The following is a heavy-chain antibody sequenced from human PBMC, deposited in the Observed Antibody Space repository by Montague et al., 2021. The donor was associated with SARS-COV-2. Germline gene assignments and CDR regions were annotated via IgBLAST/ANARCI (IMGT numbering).Heavy chain of an antibody. CDR2: IETGSSST. D-gene: IGHD1-1*01. Sequence: SLRLSCAASGSTFSTYDMTWVRQAPGKGLEWVSIIETGSSSTHYPDSLKGRFTVSRDNSKNTPYLQMNSLRAEDTAVYYCAKGAWNDYWGQGTLVAVSS. CDR1: GSTFSTYD. V-gene: IGHV3-23*03. CDR3: AKGAWNDY. J-gene: IGHJ4*02.